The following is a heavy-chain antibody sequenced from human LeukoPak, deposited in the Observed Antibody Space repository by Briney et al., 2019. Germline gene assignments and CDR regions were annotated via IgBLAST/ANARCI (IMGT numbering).Heavy chain of an antibody. CDR3: ARQGNYFGDY. Sequence: PSETLSLTCAVYGGSFSGYHWSWVRQTPGRGLEWIGEISDSGRTTYNPSLKSRVTMSVDTSRNQFSLKVNSVTAADTAVYYCARQGNYFGDYWGQGTLVTVSS. J-gene: IGHJ4*02. CDR1: GGSFSGYH. V-gene: IGHV4-34*01. CDR2: ISDSGRT. D-gene: IGHD3-10*01.